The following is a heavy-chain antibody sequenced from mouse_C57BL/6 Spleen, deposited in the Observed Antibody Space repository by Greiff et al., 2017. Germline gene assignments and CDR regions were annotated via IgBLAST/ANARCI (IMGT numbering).Heavy chain of an antibody. CDR1: GFTFSSYA. CDR2: ISDGGSYT. D-gene: IGHD2-4*01. J-gene: IGHJ2*01. Sequence: EVKLVESGGGLVKPGGSLKLSCAASGFTFSSYAMSWVRQTPEKRLEWVATISDGGSYTYYPDNVKGRFTISRDNAKNNLYLQMSHLKSEDTAMYYCAREGDYDGNFDYWGQGTTLTVSS. V-gene: IGHV5-4*01. CDR3: AREGDYDGNFDY.